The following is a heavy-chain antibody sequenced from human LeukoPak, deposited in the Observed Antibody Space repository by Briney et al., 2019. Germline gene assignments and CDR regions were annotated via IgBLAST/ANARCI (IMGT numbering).Heavy chain of an antibody. CDR2: ISRSSIDI. J-gene: IGHJ4*02. CDR3: ARDFWGAYRVDYFDY. V-gene: IGHV3-21*01. CDR1: GFTFSSYS. D-gene: IGHD3-3*01. Sequence: GGSLRLSCAASGFTFSSYSMNWVRQAPGKGLEWVSSISRSSIDIYYADSVKGRFTISRDNAKKSLYLQMNSLRAEDTAVYYCARDFWGAYRVDYFDYWGQGTLVTVSS.